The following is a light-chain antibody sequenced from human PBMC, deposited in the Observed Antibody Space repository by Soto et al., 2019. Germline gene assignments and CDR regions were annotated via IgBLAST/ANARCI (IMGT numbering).Light chain of an antibody. CDR3: LQYDTYPRT. V-gene: IGKV1-16*02. CDR1: QGIRSH. CDR2: VAS. J-gene: IGKJ3*01. Sequence: DIQMTQSPSSLSASVGDRVIITCRASQGIRSHLAWFQQKPGKAPKSLIYVASHLQSWVPSKFSGSGSGTDFTLTINSLQPEDFATYYCLQYDTYPRTFGPGTKVDIK.